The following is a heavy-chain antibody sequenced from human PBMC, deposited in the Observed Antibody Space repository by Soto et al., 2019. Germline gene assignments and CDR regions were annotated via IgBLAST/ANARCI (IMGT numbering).Heavy chain of an antibody. J-gene: IGHJ5*02. CDR3: ARVGFQYYDYIWGSYPFDP. V-gene: IGHV1-69*02. CDR2: IIPILGIA. Sequence: QVQLVQSGAEVKKPGSSVKVSSKASGGTFSSYTISWVRQAPGQGLEWMGRIIPILGIANYAQKFQGRVTITADKSTSTAYMELSSLRSEDTAVYYCARVGFQYYDYIWGSYPFDPWGQGTLVTVSS. D-gene: IGHD3-16*01. CDR1: GGTFSSYT.